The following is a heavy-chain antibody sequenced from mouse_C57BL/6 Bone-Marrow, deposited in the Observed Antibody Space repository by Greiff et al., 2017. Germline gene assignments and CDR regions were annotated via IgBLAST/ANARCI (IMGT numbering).Heavy chain of an antibody. V-gene: IGHV5-4*01. Sequence: VQLKESGGGLVKPGGSLKLSCAASGFTFSSYAMSWVRQTPEKRLEWVATISDGGSYTYYPANVKGRFTISRDNAKNNLYLQMGHLKSEDTAMYYCARDGGYLYYFDDWGQGTTLTVSS. CDR3: ARDGGYLYYFDD. CDR1: GFTFSSYA. CDR2: ISDGGSYT. J-gene: IGHJ2*01. D-gene: IGHD1-1*02.